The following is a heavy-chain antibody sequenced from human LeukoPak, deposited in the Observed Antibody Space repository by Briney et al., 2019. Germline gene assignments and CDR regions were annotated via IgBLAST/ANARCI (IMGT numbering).Heavy chain of an antibody. J-gene: IGHJ5*02. CDR1: GGSFSGYY. V-gene: IGHV4-34*01. CDR2: INRSGST. D-gene: IGHD5-18*01. Sequence: PSETLSLTCAVYGGSFSGYYWSWIRQPPGKGLEWIGEINRSGSTNYNPSLKSRVTISVDTSKNQFSLKLSSVTAADTAVYYCARGGAYPGYSYGYVSSNNWFDPWGQGTLVTVSS. CDR3: ARGGAYPGYSYGYVSSNNWFDP.